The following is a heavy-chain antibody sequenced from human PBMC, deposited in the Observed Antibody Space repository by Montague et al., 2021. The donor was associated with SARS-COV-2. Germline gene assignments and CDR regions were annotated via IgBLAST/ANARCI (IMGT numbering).Heavy chain of an antibody. Sequence: SETLSLTCTVSGGSISSSSYYWGWIRQPPGKGLEWIGSIHYSGSTYFHPSLKSRVTISVDTSKKHFSLKLSSVTAADTAVYFCAAQSSGGYCSSSSCYAWFDPWGQGTLVTVSS. J-gene: IGHJ5*02. D-gene: IGHD2-2*01. CDR1: GGSISSSSYY. CDR3: AAQSSGGYCSSSSCYAWFDP. V-gene: IGHV4-39*01. CDR2: IHYSGST.